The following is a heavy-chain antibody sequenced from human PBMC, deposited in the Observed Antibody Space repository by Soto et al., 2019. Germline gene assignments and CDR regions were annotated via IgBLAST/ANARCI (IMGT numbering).Heavy chain of an antibody. CDR3: ARAPLRRNPAVY. J-gene: IGHJ4*02. CDR2: INHSGST. D-gene: IGHD3-3*01. CDR1: GGSFSGYY. Sequence: PSETLSLTCAVYGGSFSGYYWSWIRQPPGKGLEWIGEINHSGSTNYNPSLKSRVTISVDTSKNQFSLKLSSVTAADTAVYYCARAPLRRNPAVYWGQGTLVTVSS. V-gene: IGHV4-34*01.